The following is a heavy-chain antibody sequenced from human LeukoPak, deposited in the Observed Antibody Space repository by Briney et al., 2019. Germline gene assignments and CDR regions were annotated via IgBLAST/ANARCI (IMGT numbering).Heavy chain of an antibody. V-gene: IGHV3-33*01. D-gene: IGHD4-17*01. J-gene: IGHJ5*02. CDR2: IWYDGSNK. Sequence: GGSLRLSCAASGFTFGSYGMHWVRQAPGKGLEWAAIIWYDGSNKYYADSVKGRFTISRDNSKNTLYLQMNSLRAEDTAVYYCARLYGTYPGWFDPWGQGTLVTVSS. CDR1: GFTFGSYG. CDR3: ARLYGTYPGWFDP.